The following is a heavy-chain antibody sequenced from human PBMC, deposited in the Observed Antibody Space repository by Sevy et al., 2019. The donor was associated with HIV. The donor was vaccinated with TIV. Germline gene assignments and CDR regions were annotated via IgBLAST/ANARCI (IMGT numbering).Heavy chain of an antibody. D-gene: IGHD4-17*01. CDR2: ISNDGTSM. CDR3: ARDLPPSATTVAHFDC. V-gene: IGHV3-48*03. Sequence: GGSLRLSCVASGFTFSSYEMNWVRQAPGKGLEWVSYISNDGTSMYYSDSVKGRFTISRDNARNSLYLQMNSLRAEDTAVYYCARDLPPSATTVAHFDCWGQGTLVTVSS. CDR1: GFTFSSYE. J-gene: IGHJ4*02.